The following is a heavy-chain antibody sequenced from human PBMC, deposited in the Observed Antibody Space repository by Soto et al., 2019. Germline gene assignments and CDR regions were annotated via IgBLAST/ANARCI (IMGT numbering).Heavy chain of an antibody. V-gene: IGHV1-18*01. CDR2: ISAYNGKT. J-gene: IGHJ4*02. CDR1: GYTFTTTY. D-gene: IGHD3-22*01. CDR3: GRVPDYYDSGRDQARIDY. Sequence: QVHLVQSGAEVKNPGASVKVSCKASGYTFTTTYITWVRQAPGQGLEWMGWISAYNGKTKYARNLGGRVTMTTDTSTSTAYMELRSLRSDDTAVYYCGRVPDYYDSGRDQARIDYWGQGTLVTVSS.